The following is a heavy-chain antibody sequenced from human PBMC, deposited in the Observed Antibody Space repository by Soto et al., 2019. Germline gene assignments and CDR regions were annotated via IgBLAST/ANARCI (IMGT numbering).Heavy chain of an antibody. Sequence: ASVKVSCKASGYTFTSYDINWVRQATGQGLEWMGWMNPNSGNTGYAQKFQGRVTMTRNTSISTAYMELSSLRSEDTAVYYCARGPYYDYIWGSYRYINGWFDPWGQGTLLTVSS. CDR2: MNPNSGNT. J-gene: IGHJ5*02. CDR3: ARGPYYDYIWGSYRYINGWFDP. V-gene: IGHV1-8*01. D-gene: IGHD3-16*02. CDR1: GYTFTSYD.